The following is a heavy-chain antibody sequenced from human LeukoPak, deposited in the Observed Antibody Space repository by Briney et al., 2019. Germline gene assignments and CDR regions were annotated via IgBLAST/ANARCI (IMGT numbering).Heavy chain of an antibody. D-gene: IGHD3-22*01. CDR2: INPNSGGT. CDR3: ATSAQGSGYSPLGY. Sequence: ASVKVSCTASGYTFTGYYMHWVRQAPGQGLEWMGRINPNSGGTNYAQKFQGRFTMTRDTSISTAYMELSRLRSDDTAVYYCATSAQGSGYSPLGYWGQGTLVTVSS. V-gene: IGHV1-2*06. J-gene: IGHJ4*02. CDR1: GYTFTGYY.